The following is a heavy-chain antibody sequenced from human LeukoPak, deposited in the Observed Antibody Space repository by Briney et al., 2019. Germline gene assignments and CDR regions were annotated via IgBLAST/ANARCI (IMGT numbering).Heavy chain of an antibody. V-gene: IGHV3-30*03. J-gene: IGHJ3*02. CDR3: ARDIVVVPAAMWGAFDI. D-gene: IGHD2-2*01. CDR1: GFTFSSYG. CDR2: ISYDGSNK. Sequence: PGRSLRLSCAASGFTFSSYGMHWVRQAPGKGLEWVAVISYDGSNKYYADSVKGRFTISRDNSKNTLYLQMNSLRAEDTAVYYCARDIVVVPAAMWGAFDIWGQGTMVTVSS.